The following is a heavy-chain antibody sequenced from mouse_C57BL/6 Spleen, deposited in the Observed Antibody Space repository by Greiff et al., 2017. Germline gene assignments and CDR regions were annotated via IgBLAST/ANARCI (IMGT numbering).Heavy chain of an antibody. CDR2: INPYNGGT. V-gene: IGHV1-19*01. CDR1: GYTFTDYY. Sequence: VQLQQSGPVLVKPGASVKMSCKASGYTFTDYYMNWVKQSHGKSLEWIGVINPYNGGTSYNQKFKGKATLTVDKSSRTAYMELNSLTSEDSAVYYCANYDYGGTAYFDYWGQGTTLTVSS. J-gene: IGHJ2*01. CDR3: ANYDYGGTAYFDY. D-gene: IGHD2-4*01.